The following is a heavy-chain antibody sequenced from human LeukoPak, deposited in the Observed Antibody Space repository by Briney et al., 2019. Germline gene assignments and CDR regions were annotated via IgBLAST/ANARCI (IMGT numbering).Heavy chain of an antibody. J-gene: IGHJ4*02. CDR2: INHSGST. V-gene: IGHV4-34*01. CDR1: GGSFSGYY. Sequence: PSETLSLTCAVYGGSFSGYYWRWIRQPPGKGLEWIGEINHSGSTNYNPSLKSRVTISVDTPKNQFSLQLSSVPAEDTAVYYCASFTYDIKVYWGQGTLVTVSS. CDR3: ASFTYDIKVY. D-gene: IGHD3-9*01.